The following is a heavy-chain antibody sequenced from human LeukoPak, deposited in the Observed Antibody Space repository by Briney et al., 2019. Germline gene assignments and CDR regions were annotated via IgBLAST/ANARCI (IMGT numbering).Heavy chain of an antibody. V-gene: IGHV3-30-3*01. CDR1: GFTFSTYA. CDR3: AGRIAAAGSDWYFDL. J-gene: IGHJ2*01. D-gene: IGHD6-13*01. CDR2: ISYDGNNK. Sequence: GGSLRLSCVASGFTFSTYAMYWVRQAPGKGLEWVAVISYDGNNKYSADSVKGRFTISRDNSRNILYLQMNSLRPEDTAVYYCAGRIAAAGSDWYFDLWGRGTLVSVSS.